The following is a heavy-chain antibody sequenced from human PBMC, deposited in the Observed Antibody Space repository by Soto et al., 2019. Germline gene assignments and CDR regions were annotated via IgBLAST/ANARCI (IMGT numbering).Heavy chain of an antibody. CDR2: IIPILGIA. J-gene: IGHJ4*02. D-gene: IGHD5-12*01. CDR1: GGTFSSYT. CDR3: AREPLGGGEYSGYRGLFVDY. Sequence: GASVKVSCKASGGTFSSYTISWVRQAPGQGLEWMGRIIPILGIANYAQKFQGRVTITADKSTSTAYMELSSLRSEDTAVYYCAREPLGGGEYSGYRGLFVDYWGQGTLVTVSS. V-gene: IGHV1-69*04.